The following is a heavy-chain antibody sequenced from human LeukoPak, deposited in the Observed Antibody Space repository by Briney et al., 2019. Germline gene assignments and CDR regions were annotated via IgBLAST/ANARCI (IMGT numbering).Heavy chain of an antibody. CDR1: GFTFSNYA. J-gene: IGHJ6*02. D-gene: IGHD3-9*01. CDR2: ILYDGSNK. Sequence: GRSLRLSCAASGFTFSNYAMHSVRQAPGKGLEWVAVILYDGSNKYYADSVKGRFTISRDNSKNTLYLQMNSLRAEDTAVYYCARDRTSISNTGRTYYYKGMDVWGQGTTVTVSS. CDR3: ARDRTSISNTGRTYYYKGMDV. V-gene: IGHV3-30-3*01.